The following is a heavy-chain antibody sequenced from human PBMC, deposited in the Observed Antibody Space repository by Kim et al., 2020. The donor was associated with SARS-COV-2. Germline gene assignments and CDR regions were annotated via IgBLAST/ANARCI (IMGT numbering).Heavy chain of an antibody. CDR2: IYYSGST. J-gene: IGHJ6*02. V-gene: IGHV4-59*08. CDR1: GGSISSYY. D-gene: IGHD6-19*01. CDR3: ARHALYSSGLEYGMDV. Sequence: SETLSLTCTVSGGSISSYYWSWIRQPPGKGLEWIGYIYYSGSTNYNPSLKSRVTISVDTSKNQFSLKLSSVTAADTAVYYCARHALYSSGLEYGMDVWGQGTTVTVSS.